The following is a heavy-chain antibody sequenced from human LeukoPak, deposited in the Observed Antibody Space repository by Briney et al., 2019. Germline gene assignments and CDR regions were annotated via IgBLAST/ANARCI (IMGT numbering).Heavy chain of an antibody. Sequence: SETLSLTCTVSGGSINSNTYYWGWIRQPPGKGLEWIGSIYYSGSTYYNPSLKSRVTISVDTSKNQFSLKPSSVTAADTAVYYCARFYRYGDYFDYWGQGTLVTVSS. CDR1: GGSINSNTYY. V-gene: IGHV4-39*07. J-gene: IGHJ4*02. CDR3: ARFYRYGDYFDY. CDR2: IYYSGST. D-gene: IGHD4-17*01.